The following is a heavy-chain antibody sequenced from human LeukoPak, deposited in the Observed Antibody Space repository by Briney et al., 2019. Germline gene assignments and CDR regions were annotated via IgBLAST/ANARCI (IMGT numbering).Heavy chain of an antibody. D-gene: IGHD1-20*01. CDR1: GFTFSSYA. CDR2: ISYDGSNK. CDR3: ASRNWNDVNY. V-gene: IGHV3-30*04. J-gene: IGHJ4*02. Sequence: PGGCLRLSCAASGFTFSSYAMHWVRQAPGKGLEWVAVISYDGSNKYYADSVKGRFTISRDNSKNTLYLQMNSLSAEDTAVYYCASRNWNDVNYWGQGTLVTVSS.